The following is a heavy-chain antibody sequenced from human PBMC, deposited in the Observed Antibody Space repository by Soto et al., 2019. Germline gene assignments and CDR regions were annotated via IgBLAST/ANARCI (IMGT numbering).Heavy chain of an antibody. V-gene: IGHV3-48*02. D-gene: IGHD6-19*01. Sequence: EVQLVESGGGLVQPGGSLRLSCAASGFTFSSYSMNWVRQAPGKGLEWVSYISSSSSTIYYADYVKGRFTISRDNAKNSLYLQMNSLRDEDTAVYYCARALYSSGCLLFDYWGQGTLVTVSS. CDR1: GFTFSSYS. CDR3: ARALYSSGCLLFDY. J-gene: IGHJ4*02. CDR2: ISSSSSTI.